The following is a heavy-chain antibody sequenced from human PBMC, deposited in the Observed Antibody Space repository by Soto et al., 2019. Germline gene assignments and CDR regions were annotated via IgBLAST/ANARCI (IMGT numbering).Heavy chain of an antibody. J-gene: IGHJ5*02. CDR1: GISIDNYY. CDR3: VRDVGGSGWFAP. Sequence: SETLSLTCTVSGISIDNYYCSWIRQSAGKGLEWIGRIYSSGTTNYNPSLKSRVTMSVDMSKSQFSLNVRSVTAADTAVYYCVRDVGGSGWFAPWGQGTLVTVS. V-gene: IGHV4-4*07. CDR2: IYSSGTT.